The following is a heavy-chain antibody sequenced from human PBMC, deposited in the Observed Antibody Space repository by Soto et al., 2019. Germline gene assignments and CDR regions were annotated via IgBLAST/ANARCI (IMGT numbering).Heavy chain of an antibody. J-gene: IGHJ5*02. CDR1: GISIDNYY. CDR3: VRDVGGSGWFAP. Sequence: SETLSLTCTVSGISIDNYYCSWIRQSAGKGLEWIGRIYSSGTTNYNPSLKSRVTMSVDMSKSQFSLNVRSVTAADTAVYYCVRDVGGSGWFAPWGQGTLVTVS. V-gene: IGHV4-4*07. CDR2: IYSSGTT.